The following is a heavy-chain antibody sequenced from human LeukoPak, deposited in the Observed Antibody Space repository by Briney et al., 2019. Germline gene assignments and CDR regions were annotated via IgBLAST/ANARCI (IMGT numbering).Heavy chain of an antibody. CDR2: IYHSGST. D-gene: IGHD6-25*01. CDR3: ARDTSLSSGSIPLAY. Sequence: SETLSLTCTVSGYSISSGYYWGWIRQPPGKGLEWIGNIYHSGSTYYNPSLKSRVTISVDTSKNQFSLKLSSVTAADTAVYYCARDTSLSSGSIPLAYWGQGTLVTVSS. CDR1: GYSISSGYY. V-gene: IGHV4-38-2*02. J-gene: IGHJ4*02.